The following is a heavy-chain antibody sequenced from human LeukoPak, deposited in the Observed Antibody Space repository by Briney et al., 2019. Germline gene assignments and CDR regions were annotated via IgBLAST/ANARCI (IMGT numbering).Heavy chain of an antibody. V-gene: IGHV4-59*08. Sequence: SETLSLTRTVSGNSIRTYYWSWIRQPPGKGLECIGYMFDSGRTNYNPSLKSRVTISVDMSKNQFSLKLRSVTAADTAVYYCARHGAGYSFDFWGQGTLVTVSS. CDR1: GNSIRTYY. CDR2: MFDSGRT. D-gene: IGHD5-12*01. CDR3: ARHGAGYSFDF. J-gene: IGHJ4*02.